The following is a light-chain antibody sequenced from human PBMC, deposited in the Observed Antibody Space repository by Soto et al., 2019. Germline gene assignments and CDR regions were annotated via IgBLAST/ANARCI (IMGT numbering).Light chain of an antibody. Sequence: TQSPATLSVSPGESVTLSCMSSHSIGPNLAWYQPFLVQAPRLLMYSASLRASGIPARLRGSGSGTQCTLTISSLQSEDFGVYYCQHNNNWPPAGTFGPGTRVDVK. CDR2: SAS. V-gene: IGKV3-15*01. CDR3: QHNNNWPPAGT. CDR1: HSIGPN. J-gene: IGKJ3*01.